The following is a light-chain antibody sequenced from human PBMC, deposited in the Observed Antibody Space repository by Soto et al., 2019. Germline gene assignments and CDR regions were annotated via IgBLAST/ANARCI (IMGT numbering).Light chain of an antibody. V-gene: IGKV4-1*01. CDR2: WAS. CDR3: QQYYDTPLT. Sequence: DFVMTQSPDSLAVSLGERATINCKSSQSVLYNSNNKNYLAWYQQKPGQPPKLLIYWASARESGIPDRFSGSGSGTDFTLTISSLQAEDVAVYYCQQYYDTPLTFGGGTKVDIK. CDR1: QSVLYNSNNKNY. J-gene: IGKJ4*01.